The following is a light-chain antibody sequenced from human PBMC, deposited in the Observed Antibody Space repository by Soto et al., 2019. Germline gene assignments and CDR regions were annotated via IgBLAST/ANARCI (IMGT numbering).Light chain of an antibody. V-gene: IGKV1-5*01. J-gene: IGKJ1*01. CDR2: DAS. CDR1: QSISSW. CDR3: QHYNSYWGT. Sequence: DIQMTQSPSTLSASVGDRVTITCRASQSISSWLAWYQQKQGKAPKLLIYDASSLESGVPSRFSGSGSGTEFTLAISSLQPDDFATYYCQHYNSYWGTFGQGTKVEIK.